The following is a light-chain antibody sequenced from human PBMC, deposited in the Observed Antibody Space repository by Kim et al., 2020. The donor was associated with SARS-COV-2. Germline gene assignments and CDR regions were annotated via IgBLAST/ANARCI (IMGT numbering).Light chain of an antibody. V-gene: IGLV3-19*01. CDR1: SLRSYY. CDR2: GKN. Sequence: SSELTQDPAVSVALGQTVRITCQGDSLRSYYASWYQQKPGQAPVLVIYGKNNRRSGIPDRFSGSSSGNTASLTITGAQAEDEADYYCNSRDSSGNHYVFG. J-gene: IGLJ1*01. CDR3: NSRDSSGNHYV.